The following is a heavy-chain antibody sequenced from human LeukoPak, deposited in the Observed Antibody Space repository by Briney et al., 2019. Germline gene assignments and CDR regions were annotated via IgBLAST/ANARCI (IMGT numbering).Heavy chain of an antibody. D-gene: IGHD4-17*01. Sequence: GGSLRLSCAASGFTFSSYGMHWVRQAPGKGLEWVAVISYDGSNEYYADSVKGRFTISRDNAKNSLSLQMNSLRAEDTAVYYCARRDHGDYGEEYWGQGTLVTVSS. CDR2: ISYDGSNE. V-gene: IGHV3-30*03. CDR1: GFTFSSYG. J-gene: IGHJ4*02. CDR3: ARRDHGDYGEEY.